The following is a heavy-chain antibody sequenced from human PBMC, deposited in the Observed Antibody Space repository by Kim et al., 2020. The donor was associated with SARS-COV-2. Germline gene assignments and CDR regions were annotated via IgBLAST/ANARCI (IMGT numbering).Heavy chain of an antibody. D-gene: IGHD2-21*01. V-gene: IGHV3-21*01. CDR3: ARPGPKSVVDAFDI. CDR2: ISSSSSYI. Sequence: GGSLRLSCAASGFTFSSYSMNWVRQAPGKGLEWVSSISSSSSYIYYADSVKGRFTISRDNAKNSLYLQMNSLRAEDTAVYYCARPGPKSVVDAFDIWGQGTMVTVSS. CDR1: GFTFSSYS. J-gene: IGHJ3*02.